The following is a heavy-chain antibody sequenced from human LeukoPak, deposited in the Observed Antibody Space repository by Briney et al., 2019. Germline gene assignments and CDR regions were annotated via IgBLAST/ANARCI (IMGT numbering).Heavy chain of an antibody. J-gene: IGHJ4*02. V-gene: IGHV1-69*06. CDR2: IIPIFGAA. CDR1: GGTFSSYA. CDR3: ASTAPGGYSGYQPLDY. Sequence: SVKVSCKASGGTFSSYAISWVRQAPGQGLEWMGGIIPIFGAANYAQKFQGRVTITADKSTSTAYMELSSLRSEDTAVYYCASTAPGGYSGYQPLDYWDQGTLVTVSS. D-gene: IGHD5-12*01.